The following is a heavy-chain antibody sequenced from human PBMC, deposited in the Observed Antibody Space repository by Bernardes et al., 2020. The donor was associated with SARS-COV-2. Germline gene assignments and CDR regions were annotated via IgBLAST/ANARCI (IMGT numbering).Heavy chain of an antibody. CDR2: INPDGSTT. Sequence: GGSLRLSCAASGFTFGNYWMNWVRQAPGKGLMWVARINPDGSTTNYADSVKGRFTISRDNAKNTLYLEMNSLRAEDTAVYYCATAGDYRFDYWGQGTLLTVS. CDR3: ATAGDYRFDY. V-gene: IGHV3-74*01. J-gene: IGHJ4*02. D-gene: IGHD4-17*01. CDR1: GFTFGNYW.